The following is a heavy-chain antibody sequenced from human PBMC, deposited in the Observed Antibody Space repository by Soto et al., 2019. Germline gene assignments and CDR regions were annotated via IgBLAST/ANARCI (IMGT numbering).Heavy chain of an antibody. CDR3: AIHPELRFLEWLSSYYYYGMDV. D-gene: IGHD3-3*01. CDR2: ISAYNGNT. J-gene: IGHJ6*02. CDR1: GGTFSSYG. Sequence: GASVKVSCKASGGTFSSYGISWVRQAPGQGLEWMGWISAYNGNTNYAQKLQGRVTMTTDTSTSTAYMELRSLRSDDTAVYYCAIHPELRFLEWLSSYYYYGMDVWGQGTTVTVSS. V-gene: IGHV1-18*04.